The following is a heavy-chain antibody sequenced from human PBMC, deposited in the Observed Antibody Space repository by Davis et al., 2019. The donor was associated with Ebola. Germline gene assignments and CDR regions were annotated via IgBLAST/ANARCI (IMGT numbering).Heavy chain of an antibody. V-gene: IGHV1-69*13. Sequence: AASVKVSCKASGGTFSSYAISWVRQAPGQGLEWMGGIFPIFGTANYAQKFQGRVTITADESTSTAYMELSSLRSEDTAVYYCARDDYGDNWFDPWGQGTLVTVSS. CDR1: GGTFSSYA. CDR2: IFPIFGTA. CDR3: ARDDYGDNWFDP. J-gene: IGHJ5*02. D-gene: IGHD4-17*01.